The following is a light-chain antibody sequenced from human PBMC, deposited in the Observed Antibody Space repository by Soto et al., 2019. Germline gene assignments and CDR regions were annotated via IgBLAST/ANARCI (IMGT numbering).Light chain of an antibody. CDR2: EVS. V-gene: IGLV2-14*01. CDR1: ISDVGGYNY. J-gene: IGLJ1*01. Sequence: QSVLTQPASVSGSPGQSITISCTGTISDVGGYNYVSWYQQHPGKAPKPMIYEVSNRPSGVSNRFSGSKSGNTASLTISGLQAEDEADYYCSSYTSSRTYVFRTGTKVTVL. CDR3: SSYTSSRTYV.